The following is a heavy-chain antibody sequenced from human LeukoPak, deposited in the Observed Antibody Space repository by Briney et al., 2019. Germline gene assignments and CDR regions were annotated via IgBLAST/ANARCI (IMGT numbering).Heavy chain of an antibody. V-gene: IGHV4-59*01. J-gene: IGHJ3*02. CDR1: GGSISRYY. CDR3: ARIGTMNKGAFDI. Sequence: SETLSLTGSCSGGSISRYYWSGIRQPPGKGLDGVGFIYYSGSTNYNPSLKSRVTISVDKYKNQFSLKLSSVTGAETAVYYCARIGTMNKGAFDIWGQGTMVTVSS. D-gene: IGHD3-22*01. CDR2: IYYSGST.